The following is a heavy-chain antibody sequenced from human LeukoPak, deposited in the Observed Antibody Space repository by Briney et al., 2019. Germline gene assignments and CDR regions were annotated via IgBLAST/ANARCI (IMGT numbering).Heavy chain of an antibody. J-gene: IGHJ4*02. Sequence: SETLSLTCAVSGYSISSGYYWGWIRQPPGKGLEWIGSIYHSGSTYYNPSLKSRVTIPVDTSKNQFSLKLSSVTAADTAVYYCARDYSGYEGVPDYWGQGTLVTVSS. CDR3: ARDYSGYEGVPDY. CDR1: GYSISSGYY. D-gene: IGHD5-12*01. CDR2: IYHSGST. V-gene: IGHV4-38-2*02.